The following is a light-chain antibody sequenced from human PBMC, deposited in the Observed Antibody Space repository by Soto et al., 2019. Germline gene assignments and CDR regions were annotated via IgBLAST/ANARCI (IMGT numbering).Light chain of an antibody. CDR2: DAS. J-gene: IGKJ5*01. CDR1: QSVSGD. Sequence: EIVLTQSPATLSVSPGERATLSCRASQSVSGDLAWYHHKPGQAPRLLIYDASTRALDTPARFAGSVSGTEFTLTISSLQSEDFAVYFCQQYNNWPISFGQATRREIK. V-gene: IGKV3-15*01. CDR3: QQYNNWPIS.